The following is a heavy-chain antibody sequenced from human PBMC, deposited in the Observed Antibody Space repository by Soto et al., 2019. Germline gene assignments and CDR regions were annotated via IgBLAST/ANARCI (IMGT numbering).Heavy chain of an antibody. J-gene: IGHJ5*02. Sequence: SETLSLTCTVSGASISSGGYYWSWTRQHPGKGLEWIGYIYYSGSTYYNPSLKSRVTISVDTSKNQFSLKLSSVTAADTAVYYCARETYCSSTSCYASDWFDPWGQGTLVTVSS. CDR1: GASISSGGYY. CDR2: IYYSGST. D-gene: IGHD2-2*01. V-gene: IGHV4-31*03. CDR3: ARETYCSSTSCYASDWFDP.